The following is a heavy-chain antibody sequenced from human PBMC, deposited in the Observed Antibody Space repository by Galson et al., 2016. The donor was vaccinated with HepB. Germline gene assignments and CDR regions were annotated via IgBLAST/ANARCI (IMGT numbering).Heavy chain of an antibody. Sequence: SLRLSCAASGFTFSSNAMTWVRQAPGKGLEWVSSISGSGTYYADSVKGRFTISRDNSKNALYLQMNSLRADDTAVYYCAKKVGALIDYWGQGTRITVSS. J-gene: IGHJ4*02. V-gene: IGHV3-23*01. CDR1: GFTFSSNA. D-gene: IGHD1-26*01. CDR2: ISGSGT. CDR3: AKKVGALIDY.